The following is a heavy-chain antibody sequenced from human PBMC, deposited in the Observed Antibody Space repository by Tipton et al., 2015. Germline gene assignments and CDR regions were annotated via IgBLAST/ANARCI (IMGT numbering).Heavy chain of an antibody. Sequence: SLRLSCAASGFNFSNYDMSWVRQTPGKGLEWVSAITSRGRSTYSAASVTGRFTISRDNSRSTLYLQMDSLRIEDTALYYCAKVSMVPGEYNWFDPWGQGTLVTVSS. D-gene: IGHD3-10*01. CDR1: GFNFSNYD. CDR2: ITSRGRST. CDR3: AKVSMVPGEYNWFDP. V-gene: IGHV3-23*01. J-gene: IGHJ5*02.